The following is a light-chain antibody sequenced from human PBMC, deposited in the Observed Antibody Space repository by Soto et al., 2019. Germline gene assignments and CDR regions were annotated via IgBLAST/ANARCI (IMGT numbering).Light chain of an antibody. CDR2: DND. CDR3: ATWQSSLTGGWV. CDR1: SSNIGTNY. Sequence: QSVLTQPPSVSAAPGQKVTISCSGSSSNIGTNYVSWYQHLPGTAPKLLIYDNDKRPSGIPDRFSGSKSGTSVTLGITGLQTGDEADYYCATWQSSLTGGWVFGGGTKLTVL. V-gene: IGLV1-51*01. J-gene: IGLJ3*02.